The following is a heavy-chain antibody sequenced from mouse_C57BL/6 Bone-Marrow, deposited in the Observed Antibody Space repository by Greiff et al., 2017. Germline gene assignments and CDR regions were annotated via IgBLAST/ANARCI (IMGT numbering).Heavy chain of an antibody. V-gene: IGHV1-82*01. CDR2: ISPGDGDT. CDR3: ATYYYGSSYGY. J-gene: IGHJ2*01. CDR1: GYAFRSSW. Sequence: VHLVESGPELVKPGASVKISCKASGYAFRSSWMNWVKQRPGKGLEWIGRISPGDGDTNYNGKFKGKATLTADKTSSTAYMQLSSLTSEDSAVYFCATYYYGSSYGYWGQGTTLTVSS. D-gene: IGHD1-1*01.